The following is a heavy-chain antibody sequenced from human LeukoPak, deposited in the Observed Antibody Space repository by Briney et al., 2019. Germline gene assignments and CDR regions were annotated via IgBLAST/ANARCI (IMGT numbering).Heavy chain of an antibody. CDR1: GGSISSGGYS. Sequence: PSQTLSLTCAVSGGSISSGGYSWSWIRQPPGKGLEWIGYIYYSGSTNYNPSLKSRVTISVDTSKNQFSLKLSSVTAADTAVYYCAREAGYNWKWGDPQSGWFDPWGQGTLVTVSS. V-gene: IGHV4-30-4*07. J-gene: IGHJ5*02. D-gene: IGHD1-20*01. CDR3: AREAGYNWKWGDPQSGWFDP. CDR2: IYYSGST.